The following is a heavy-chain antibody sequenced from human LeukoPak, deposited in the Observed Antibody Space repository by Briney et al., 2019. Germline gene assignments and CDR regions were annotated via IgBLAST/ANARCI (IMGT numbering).Heavy chain of an antibody. CDR1: GFTFSSYG. CDR3: ARDRGITIFGVASGPSYGMDV. Sequence: PGRSLRLSCAASGFTFSSYGMHWVRQAPGKGLEWVAVIWYDGSNKYYADSVKGRFTISRDNSKNTLYLQMNSLRAEDTAVYYCARDRGITIFGVASGPSYGMDVWGQGTTVTVSS. J-gene: IGHJ6*02. D-gene: IGHD3-3*01. V-gene: IGHV3-33*01. CDR2: IWYDGSNK.